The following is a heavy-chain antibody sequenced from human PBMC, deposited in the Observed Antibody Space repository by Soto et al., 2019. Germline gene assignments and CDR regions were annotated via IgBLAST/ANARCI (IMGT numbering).Heavy chain of an antibody. Sequence: VQLVQSGGGLVKPGGSLRLSCAASGYTFSNYDMNWVRQAPGKGLEWVSSISRSSDSINYADSVKGRFTISRDNAKNSLYLQMNSLGAEDTAVYWCGSGSDGAVDYWGQGTLVTVSS. V-gene: IGHV3-21*01. CDR3: GSGSDGAVDY. CDR2: ISRSSDSI. J-gene: IGHJ4*02. D-gene: IGHD4-17*01. CDR1: GYTFSNYD.